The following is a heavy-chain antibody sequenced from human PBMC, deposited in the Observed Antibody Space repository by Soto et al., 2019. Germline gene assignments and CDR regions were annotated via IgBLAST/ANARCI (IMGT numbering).Heavy chain of an antibody. CDR2: IIPIFGTA. CDR1: GGTFSSYA. Sequence: SVKVSCKASGGTFSSYAISWVRQAPGQGLEWMGGIIPIFGTANYAQKFQGRVTITADKSTSTAYMELSSLRSEDTAVYYCASRSRDYDFWSGYWYYYGMDVWGQGTTVTVSS. CDR3: ASRSRDYDFWSGYWYYYGMDV. D-gene: IGHD3-3*01. J-gene: IGHJ6*02. V-gene: IGHV1-69*06.